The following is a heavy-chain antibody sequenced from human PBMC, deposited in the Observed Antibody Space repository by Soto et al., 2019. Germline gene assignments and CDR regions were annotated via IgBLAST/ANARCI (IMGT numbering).Heavy chain of an antibody. V-gene: IGHV1-46*01. D-gene: IGHD6-6*01. CDR1: GYTFTFYY. J-gene: IGHJ5*01. CDR3: ARGSEVASRQLFDF. CDR2: VNPSYGDT. Sequence: QVQLVQSGAEVRKPGASVRISCKASGYTFTFYYIHWVRQAPGQGLEWMGTVNPSYGDTAYSQKFQGRVTLTRDTSTTKVYMDLSSLRSEDTAVYFCARGSEVASRQLFDFWGQGSLVSVSS.